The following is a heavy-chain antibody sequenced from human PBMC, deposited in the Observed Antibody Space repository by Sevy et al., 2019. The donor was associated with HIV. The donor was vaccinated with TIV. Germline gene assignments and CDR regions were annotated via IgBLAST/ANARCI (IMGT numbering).Heavy chain of an antibody. CDR1: GGSVSSGSYY. Sequence: SETLSLTCTVSGGSVSSGSYYWSWIRQPPGKGLEWIGYIYYSGSTNYNPSLKSRVTISVDTSKNQFSLKLSSVTAADTAGYYCARAAWGYCSGGSCSINWFDPWGQGTLVTVSS. D-gene: IGHD2-15*01. V-gene: IGHV4-61*01. CDR3: ARAAWGYCSGGSCSINWFDP. J-gene: IGHJ5*02. CDR2: IYYSGST.